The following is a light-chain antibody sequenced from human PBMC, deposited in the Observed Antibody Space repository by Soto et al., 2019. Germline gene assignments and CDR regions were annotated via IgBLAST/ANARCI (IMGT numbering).Light chain of an antibody. CDR2: AVS. CDR3: QHYKKRPLT. CDR1: QSVSSN. V-gene: IGKV3-15*01. J-gene: IGKJ1*01. Sequence: EIMMTQSPGTLSASPGERATLSCRPSQSVSSNLAWYQQKLGQAPRPLIYAVSTRTTGIPARFSGSGSGTEFPLTSSRLEYEDFAVYYCQHYKKRPLTFGQGTKVEIK.